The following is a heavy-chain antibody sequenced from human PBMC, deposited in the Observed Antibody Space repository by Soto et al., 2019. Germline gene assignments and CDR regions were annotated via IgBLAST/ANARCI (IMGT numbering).Heavy chain of an antibody. D-gene: IGHD1-20*01. J-gene: IGHJ5*02. CDR2: SYYSGTT. CDR1: GNSISVHSYY. CDR3: TRRYNWNDNYYDP. Sequence: SETLSLTCTVSGNSISVHSYYWTWIRQPPGKGLEWIGSSYYSGTTYFNPSLKSRASISVDTSKNEFSLSLSSVTAADTAVYYRTRRYNWNDNYYDPSGPGVLVTVSS. V-gene: IGHV4-39*01.